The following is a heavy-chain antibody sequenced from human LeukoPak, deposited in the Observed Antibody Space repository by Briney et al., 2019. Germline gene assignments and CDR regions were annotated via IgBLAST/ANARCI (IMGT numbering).Heavy chain of an antibody. V-gene: IGHV3-64*02. D-gene: IGHD5-12*01. J-gene: IGHJ4*02. CDR2: ISSDGDNT. CDR3: ARDGRGLFDY. CDR1: GFTFSNYA. Sequence: GGSLRLSCAASGFTFSNYAMHWVRQAPGKGLEYVSAISSDGDNTYYADSVKGRFTISRDNSKNTLYLQMGSLRAEDMAVYYCARDGRGLFDYWGQGTLVTVSS.